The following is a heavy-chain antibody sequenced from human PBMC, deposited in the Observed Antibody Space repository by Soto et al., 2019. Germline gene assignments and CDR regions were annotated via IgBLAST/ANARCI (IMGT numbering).Heavy chain of an antibody. D-gene: IGHD3-10*01. CDR3: ARRLNPGAGKPIWFGDPGWFDP. V-gene: IGHV4-39*01. CDR2: IYYSGST. J-gene: IGHJ5*02. CDR1: GGSISSSSYY. Sequence: QLQLQESGPGLVKPSETLSLTCTVSGGSISSSSYYWGWIRQPPGKGLEWIGSIYYSGSTYYNPSLKSRVTISVDTSKNQFSLTLSSVTAADTAVYYCARRLNPGAGKPIWFGDPGWFDPWGQGTLVTVSS.